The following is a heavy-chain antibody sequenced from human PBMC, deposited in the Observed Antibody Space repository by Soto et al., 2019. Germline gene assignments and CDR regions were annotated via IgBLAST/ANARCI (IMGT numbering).Heavy chain of an antibody. D-gene: IGHD3-16*01. CDR3: VPRKGDPFT. CDR1: GFTFDDYT. CDR2: ISWDGTST. J-gene: IGHJ4*02. V-gene: IGHV3-43*01. Sequence: GGSLRLSCAASGFTFDDYTMHWVRQFPGKGLEWVSLISWDGTSTYYADSVKGRFTISRDNSKNTLSLQMNSLRVEDSAVYYCVPRKGDPFTWGPGTLVTVSS.